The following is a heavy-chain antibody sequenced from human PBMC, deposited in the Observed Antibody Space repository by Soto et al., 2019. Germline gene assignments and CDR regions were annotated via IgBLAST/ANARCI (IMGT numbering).Heavy chain of an antibody. Sequence: GGSLRLSCAASGFTFSNAWMNWVRQAPGKGLEWVGRIKSKTDGGTTDYAAPVKGRFTISRDDSKNTLYLQMNSLKTEDTAVYYCTTALRYSGYDHYYYYGMDVWGQGTTVTVSS. CDR1: GFTFSNAW. CDR3: TTALRYSGYDHYYYYGMDV. V-gene: IGHV3-15*07. D-gene: IGHD5-12*01. J-gene: IGHJ6*02. CDR2: IKSKTDGGTT.